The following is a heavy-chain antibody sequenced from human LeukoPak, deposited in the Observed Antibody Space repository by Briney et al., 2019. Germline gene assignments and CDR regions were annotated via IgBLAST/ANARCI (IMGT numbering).Heavy chain of an antibody. V-gene: IGHV4-34*01. CDR2: INHGGST. J-gene: IGHJ4*02. Sequence: SETLSLTRAVYGGSFRGHYWIWIRQSPGKGLEWIGEINHGGSTNYNPSLKSRVTISIDTSKNQFSLKLNSVTAAGTAVYYCARGGGTFGGHGVVAYWGQGPLVTVSS. D-gene: IGHD3-16*01. CDR3: ARGGGTFGGHGVVAY. CDR1: GGSFRGHY.